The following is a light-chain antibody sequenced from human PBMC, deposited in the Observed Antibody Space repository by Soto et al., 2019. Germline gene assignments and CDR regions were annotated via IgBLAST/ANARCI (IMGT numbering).Light chain of an antibody. Sequence: QSALTQSASVSGSPGQSITISCTGTSSDVGGYNYVSWYQQHPGKAPKLIIYDVSNRPSGVSNRFSGSKSGNTASLTISGLQAEDEADYYCSSYRSRSTVVFGGGTKLTVL. CDR1: SSDVGGYNY. J-gene: IGLJ2*01. V-gene: IGLV2-14*01. CDR2: DVS. CDR3: SSYRSRSTVV.